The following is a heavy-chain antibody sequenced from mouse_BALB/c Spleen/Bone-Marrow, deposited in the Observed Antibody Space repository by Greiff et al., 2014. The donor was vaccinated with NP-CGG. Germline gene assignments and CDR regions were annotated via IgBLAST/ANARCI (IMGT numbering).Heavy chain of an antibody. D-gene: IGHD2-12*01. Sequence: EVQLQQSGPELVKPGASVKVSCKASGYASTNYNMFWVKQSHGKSLEWIGYIDPYSGGTNYNQKFKGKATLSVDKSSSTAYMHLNSLTSEDSAVYYCARELSRAMDYWGQGNSVTVSS. CDR2: IDPYSGGT. CDR3: ARELSRAMDY. V-gene: IGHV1S135*01. J-gene: IGHJ4*01. CDR1: GYASTNYN.